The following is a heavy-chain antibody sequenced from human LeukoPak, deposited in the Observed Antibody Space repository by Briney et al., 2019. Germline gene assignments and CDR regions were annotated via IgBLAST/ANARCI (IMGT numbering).Heavy chain of an antibody. J-gene: IGHJ4*02. V-gene: IGHV4-59*08. CDR3: ARNLYDSSGSMGIYTFDY. D-gene: IGHD3-22*01. CDR2: IYYSGST. CDR1: GGSISSYY. Sequence: SETLSLTCSVSGGSISSYYWSWIRQPPGKGLEWIGYIYYSGSTNFKSPLKSRVTMSGDTSKNQFSLKLNSVTAADTAVYYCARNLYDSSGSMGIYTFDYWGQGTLVTVSS.